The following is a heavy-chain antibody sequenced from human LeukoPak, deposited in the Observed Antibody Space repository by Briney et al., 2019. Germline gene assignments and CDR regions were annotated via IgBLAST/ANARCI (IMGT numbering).Heavy chain of an antibody. Sequence: PSQTLSLTCTVSGGSISSGSYYWSWIRQPAGKGLEWIGRIYTSGSTNYNPSLKSRVTISVDTSKNQFSLKLSSVTAADTAVHYCARGGAVAGYGMDVWGQGTTVTVSS. CDR1: GGSISSGSYY. CDR3: ARGGAVAGYGMDV. CDR2: IYTSGST. J-gene: IGHJ6*02. V-gene: IGHV4-61*02. D-gene: IGHD6-19*01.